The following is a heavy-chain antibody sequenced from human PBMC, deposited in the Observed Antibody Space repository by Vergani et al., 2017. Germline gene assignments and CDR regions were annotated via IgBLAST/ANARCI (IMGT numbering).Heavy chain of an antibody. V-gene: IGHV3-9*01. CDR2: IDWKTGSR. J-gene: IGHJ6*02. CDR1: GFTFDDYA. D-gene: IGHD2-2*01. Sequence: EVQLVESGGGLVQPGRPLRVSCAASGFTFDDYAMHWVRQAPEKGLEWVSGIDWKTGSRVYADSVKGRFIISRDNAKNSLYLQMSSLRPEDTALYYCAKGVYCSSTSCYEGRGYYYGMGVWGQGP. CDR3: AKGVYCSSTSCYEGRGYYYGMGV.